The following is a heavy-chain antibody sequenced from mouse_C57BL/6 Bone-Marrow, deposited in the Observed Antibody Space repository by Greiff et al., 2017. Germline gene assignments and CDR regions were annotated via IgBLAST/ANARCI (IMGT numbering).Heavy chain of an antibody. CDR1: GFTFSDYG. J-gene: IGHJ2*01. V-gene: IGHV5-17*01. Sequence: EVMLVESGGGLVKPGGSLKLSCAASGFTFSDYGMHWVRQAPEKGLEWVAYISSGSSTNYYADTVKGRFTISRDNAKNTLFLQMTSLRSEDTAMYYCASLEGYFDYWGQGTTLTVSS. CDR2: ISSGSSTN. CDR3: ASLEGYFDY.